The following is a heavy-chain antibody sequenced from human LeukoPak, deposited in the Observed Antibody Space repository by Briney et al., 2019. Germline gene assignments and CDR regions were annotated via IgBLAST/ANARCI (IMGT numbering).Heavy chain of an antibody. Sequence: PSETLSLTCAVYGGSINSYYWSWIRQPPGKGLEWIGYIYYSWSTNYNPSLKSRVTISVDKSKNQFSLKLSSVTAADTAVYYCARDRPVTTAFDIWGQGTMVTVSS. J-gene: IGHJ3*02. V-gene: IGHV4-59*01. D-gene: IGHD4-17*01. CDR3: ARDRPVTTAFDI. CDR1: GGSINSYY. CDR2: IYYSWST.